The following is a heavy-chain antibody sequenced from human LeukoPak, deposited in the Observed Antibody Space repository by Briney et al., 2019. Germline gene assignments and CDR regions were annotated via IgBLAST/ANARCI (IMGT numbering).Heavy chain of an antibody. CDR1: GGSISSSNW. D-gene: IGHD4-17*01. CDR2: IYHSGST. J-gene: IGHJ1*01. Sequence: PSGTLSLTCAVSGGSISSSNWWSWVRQPPGKGLEWIGEIYHSGSTSYNPSLKSRVSISVDNSRNQFSLRLSSVTAADTAVYYCARKGYGDYEGYFQHWGQGTLVTVSS. V-gene: IGHV4-4*02. CDR3: ARKGYGDYEGYFQH.